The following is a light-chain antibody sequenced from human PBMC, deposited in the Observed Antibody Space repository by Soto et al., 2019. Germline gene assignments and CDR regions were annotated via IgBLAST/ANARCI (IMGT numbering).Light chain of an antibody. CDR3: SSYTSSSRNRV. CDR1: SSDVGGYHY. J-gene: IGLJ3*02. Sequence: QSALTQPASVSGSPGQSITISCTGTSSDVGGYHYVSWYQHHPGKAPKLMIYDVSHRPSGVSNRFSGSKSGNTASLTISGLQAEDEADYYCSSYTSSSRNRVFGGGTKLTVL. V-gene: IGLV2-14*03. CDR2: DVS.